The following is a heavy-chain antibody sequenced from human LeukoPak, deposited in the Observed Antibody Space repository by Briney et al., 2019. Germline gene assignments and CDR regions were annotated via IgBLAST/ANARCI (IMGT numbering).Heavy chain of an antibody. D-gene: IGHD5-12*01. V-gene: IGHV3-74*01. CDR3: AVKGGYNDLDAPFDY. J-gene: IGHJ4*02. Sequence: GGSLRLSCAASGFPFSNYWMHWVRQPPREGLEWVSRVNGDGSTTTYADSAKGRFTISRDNAKNTLYLQMNSLRVEDTAIYYCAVKGGYNDLDAPFDYWGPGTLVTVSS. CDR1: GFPFSNYW. CDR2: VNGDGSTT.